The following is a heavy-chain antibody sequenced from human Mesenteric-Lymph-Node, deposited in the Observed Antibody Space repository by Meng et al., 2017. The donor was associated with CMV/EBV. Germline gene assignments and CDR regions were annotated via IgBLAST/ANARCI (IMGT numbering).Heavy chain of an antibody. D-gene: IGHD3-22*01. V-gene: IGHV4-34*01. CDR1: GGSFSVYY. CDR2: ISDSGST. CDR3: VRGRWFLNSGFFTSWFDP. J-gene: IGHJ5*02. Sequence: YGGSFSVYYWTWIRQPPGKGLEWIGEISDSGSTNYNPSLKSRVSISMHAANQFSLNLSSVTAADTAVYYCVRGRWFLNSGFFTSWFDPWGQGTLVTVSS.